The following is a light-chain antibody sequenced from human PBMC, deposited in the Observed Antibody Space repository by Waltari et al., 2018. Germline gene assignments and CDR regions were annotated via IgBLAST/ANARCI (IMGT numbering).Light chain of an antibody. V-gene: IGLV1-51*01. CDR3: GAGDSSLSIVL. J-gene: IGLJ2*01. CDR1: SSNIGQNS. Sequence: QSVLTQRPSVSAAAGQKVTISCSGSSSNIGQNSFSRSHQLPGTPPKSPIYDNNKRPSGIPDRFSGSKSGTSATLGITGLQTGDEADYYCGAGDSSLSIVLFGGGTKLTVL. CDR2: DNN.